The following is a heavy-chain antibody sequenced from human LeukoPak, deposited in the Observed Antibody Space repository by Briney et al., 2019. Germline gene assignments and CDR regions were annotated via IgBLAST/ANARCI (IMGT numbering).Heavy chain of an antibody. V-gene: IGHV4-34*01. CDR3: ARVGYSYGYTGGKYYYYYMDV. CDR2: INHSGST. Sequence: SETLSLTCTVSGGSISSYYWSWIRQPPGKGLEWIGEINHSGSTNYNPSLKGRVTISVDTSKNQFSLKLRSVTAADTAVYYCARVGYSYGYTGGKYYYYYMDVWGKGTTVTVSS. J-gene: IGHJ6*03. D-gene: IGHD5-18*01. CDR1: GGSISSYY.